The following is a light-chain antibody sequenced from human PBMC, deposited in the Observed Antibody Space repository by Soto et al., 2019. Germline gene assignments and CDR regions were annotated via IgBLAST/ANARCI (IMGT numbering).Light chain of an antibody. CDR1: SSNIGSNY. Sequence: QAVLPQPPSASVTPGQRVTISCSGSSSNIGSNYVYWYQHLPGTAPKLLIYRNNQRPSGVPDRFSGSKSGTSASLAISGLRSEDEADYYCAAWDDSLSGLFGGGTKLTVL. V-gene: IGLV1-47*01. CDR2: RNN. CDR3: AAWDDSLSGL. J-gene: IGLJ2*01.